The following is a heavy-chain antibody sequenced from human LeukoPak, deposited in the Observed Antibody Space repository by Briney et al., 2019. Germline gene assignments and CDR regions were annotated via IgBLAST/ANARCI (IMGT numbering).Heavy chain of an antibody. Sequence: ASVKVSCKASGYTFTGYYMHWVRQAPGQGLEWMGWINPNSGGTNYAQKFQGRVTMTRDTSISTAYMELSRLRSDDTAVYYCARTEVLLWFGELRLFDYWGQGTLATVSS. J-gene: IGHJ4*02. CDR1: GYTFTGYY. CDR3: ARTEVLLWFGELRLFDY. V-gene: IGHV1-2*02. CDR2: INPNSGGT. D-gene: IGHD3-10*01.